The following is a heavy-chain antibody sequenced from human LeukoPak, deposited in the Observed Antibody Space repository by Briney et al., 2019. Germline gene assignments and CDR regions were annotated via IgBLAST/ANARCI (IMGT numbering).Heavy chain of an antibody. CDR3: VKVGDSGYGEYYQH. CDR2: SSSAGGTT. V-gene: IGHV3-64D*06. D-gene: IGHD5-12*01. CDR1: GFTFRDYP. J-gene: IGHJ1*01. Sequence: SGGSLRLSCSASGFTFRDYPIHWVRQAPGEGLQYVSASSSAGGTTYYADSVRGRFTISRDNSKNTLYLQMSSLRAEDTALYYCVKVGDSGYGEYYQHWGQGTLVTVSS.